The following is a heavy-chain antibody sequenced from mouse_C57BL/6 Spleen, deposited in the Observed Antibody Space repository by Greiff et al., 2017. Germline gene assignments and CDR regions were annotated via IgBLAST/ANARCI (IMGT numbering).Heavy chain of an antibody. CDR2: INPNYGKT. Sequence: VQLQQSGPELVKPGASVKISCKASGYSFTDYNMNWVKQSNGKSLEWIGVINPNYGKTIYNQKFKGKATLTVVQSSSTAYMHLNSLTSEDSAVYYCARWGLLRAGKAMDYWGQGTSVTVSS. J-gene: IGHJ4*01. CDR1: GYSFTDYN. D-gene: IGHD1-1*01. CDR3: ARWGLLRAGKAMDY. V-gene: IGHV1-39*01.